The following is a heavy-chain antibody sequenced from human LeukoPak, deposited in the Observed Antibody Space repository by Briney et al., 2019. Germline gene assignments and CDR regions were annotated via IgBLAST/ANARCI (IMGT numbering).Heavy chain of an antibody. V-gene: IGHV5-51*01. CDR1: GYDFTSYW. CDR3: ARLGGSYYAADY. Sequence: GESLKIPCQASGYDFTSYWIGWVGRMPGKGLEWMGIIYPSDSDIRYSPSFQGQVTISADKSISTAYLQWSSLKASDTAMYYCARLGGSYYAADYWGQGTLVTVSS. CDR2: IYPSDSDI. J-gene: IGHJ4*02. D-gene: IGHD1-26*01.